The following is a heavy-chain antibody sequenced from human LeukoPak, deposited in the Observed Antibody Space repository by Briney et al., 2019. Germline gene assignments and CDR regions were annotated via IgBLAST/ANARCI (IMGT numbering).Heavy chain of an antibody. CDR3: ARLAGGAFDY. Sequence: SETLSLNCTVSGGSISSYYWSWIRQPPGKGLLWSGYIYYSGSTNYNPSLKIRVTISVDTSKNQFSLKLSSVTAADTAVYYCARLAGGAFDYWGQGTLVTVSS. J-gene: IGHJ4*02. CDR1: GGSISSYY. D-gene: IGHD3-10*01. V-gene: IGHV4-59*01. CDR2: IYYSGST.